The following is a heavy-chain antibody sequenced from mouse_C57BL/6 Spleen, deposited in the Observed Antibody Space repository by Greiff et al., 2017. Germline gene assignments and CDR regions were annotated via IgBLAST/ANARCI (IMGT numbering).Heavy chain of an antibody. CDR2: ISYDGSN. D-gene: IGHD2-2*01. CDR1: GYSITSGYY. J-gene: IGHJ2*01. CDR3: ARDGYGFDY. V-gene: IGHV3-6*01. Sequence: EVKLMESGPGLVKPSQSLSLTCSVTGYSITSGYYWNWIRQSPGNKLEWMGYISYDGSNNYNPSFKNRISITRDTSKSQFFLKLNSVTTEDTATCDCARDGYGFDYWGQGTTLTVSS.